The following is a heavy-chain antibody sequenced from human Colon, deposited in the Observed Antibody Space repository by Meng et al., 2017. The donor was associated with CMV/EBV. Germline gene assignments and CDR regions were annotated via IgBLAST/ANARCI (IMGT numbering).Heavy chain of an antibody. J-gene: IGHJ4*02. CDR1: GFTFSDYY. Sequence: AGSLRLSCAASGFTFSDYYMHWIRQAPGKGLEWVSYISSSGKTIYYTDAVKGRFTGSRDNAKNSLYLQMNSLRAEDTAIYYCARELYAGGITATGDSWGQGTLVTVSS. D-gene: IGHD6-13*01. CDR2: ISSSGKTI. V-gene: IGHV3-11*01. CDR3: ARELYAGGITATGDS.